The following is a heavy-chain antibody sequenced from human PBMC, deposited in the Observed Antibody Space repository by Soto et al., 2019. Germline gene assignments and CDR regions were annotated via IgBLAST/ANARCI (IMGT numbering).Heavy chain of an antibody. J-gene: IGHJ4*02. Sequence: QVQLVESGGGLVKSGGSLRLSCAASGFIFSDHYMSWVRQAPGKGLEWVSYISRSGSSTSYADSVKGRFTISRDNAKNSQYLQMNSLRAEDTAVYYCARGGQSWLHAPDSWGQGTLVTVSS. D-gene: IGHD5-18*01. CDR2: ISRSGSST. CDR1: GFIFSDHY. V-gene: IGHV3-11*01. CDR3: ARGGQSWLHAPDS.